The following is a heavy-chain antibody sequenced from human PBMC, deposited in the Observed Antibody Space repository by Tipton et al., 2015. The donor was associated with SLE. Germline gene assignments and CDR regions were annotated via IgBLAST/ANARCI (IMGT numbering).Heavy chain of an antibody. CDR1: GYTFTSYY. CDR3: ARDWAVVRSLQP. D-gene: IGHD5-24*01. V-gene: IGHV1-46*01. Sequence: QSGAEVKKPGASVKVSCKASGYTFTSYYMHWVRRAPGQGLEWMGIINPSGGSTSYAQKFQGRVTMTRDTSTSTVYMELSSLRSEDTAVYYCARDWAVVRSLQPWGQGTTVTVSS. J-gene: IGHJ6*02. CDR2: INPSGGST.